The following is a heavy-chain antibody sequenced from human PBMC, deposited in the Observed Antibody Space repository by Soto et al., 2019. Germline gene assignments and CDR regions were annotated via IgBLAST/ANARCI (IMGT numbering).Heavy chain of an antibody. V-gene: IGHV4-31*03. CDR1: GGSISSGGYY. J-gene: IGHJ5*02. Sequence: QVQLQESGPGLVKPSQTLSLTCTVSGGSISSGGYYWSWIRQHPGKGLEWIGYIYYSGSTYYNPSLKSRVTISVDTSKNQFSLKLSSVTAADTAVYCCARAGDLHMNWFDPWGQGTLVTVSS. CDR2: IYYSGST. CDR3: ARAGDLHMNWFDP. D-gene: IGHD2-21*01.